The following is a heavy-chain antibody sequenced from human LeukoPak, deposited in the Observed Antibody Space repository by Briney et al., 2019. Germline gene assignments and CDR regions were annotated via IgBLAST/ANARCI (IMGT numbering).Heavy chain of an antibody. D-gene: IGHD2-2*01. V-gene: IGHV3-23*01. CDR2: ISASGGST. CDR3: AKGYCSSTNCKESFFDY. J-gene: IGHJ4*02. CDR1: GFTFSSYA. Sequence: PGGSLRLSCAASGFTFSSYAMNWVRQAPGKGLEWVSTISASGGSTYYFVKGRFTISRDNSKNTLYLQMNSLRAEDTAVYYRAKGYCSSTNCKESFFDYWGQGTLVTVSS.